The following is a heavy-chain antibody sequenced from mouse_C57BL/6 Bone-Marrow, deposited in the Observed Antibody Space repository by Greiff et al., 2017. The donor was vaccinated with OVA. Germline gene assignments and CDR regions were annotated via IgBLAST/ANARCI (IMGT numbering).Heavy chain of an antibody. V-gene: IGHV14-4*01. J-gene: IGHJ3*01. CDR3: ARSRAAQALFAY. Sequence: VQLQQSGAELVRPGASVKLSCTASGFNIKDDYMHWVKQRPEQGLEWIGWIDPENGDTEYASKFQGKATITADTSSNTAYLQLSSLTSEDTAVYYCARSRAAQALFAYWGQGTLVTVSA. CDR2: IDPENGDT. CDR1: GFNIKDDY. D-gene: IGHD3-2*02.